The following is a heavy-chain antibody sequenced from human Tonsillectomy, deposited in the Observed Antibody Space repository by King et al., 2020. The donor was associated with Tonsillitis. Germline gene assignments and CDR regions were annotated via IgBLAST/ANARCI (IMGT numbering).Heavy chain of an antibody. J-gene: IGHJ4*02. CDR1: GYSFSSYW. CDR3: ARLVSYNFDWSLDY. D-gene: IGHD3-9*01. V-gene: IGHV5-51*03. Sequence: QLVQSGAEVKKPGESLKISCKGSGYSFSSYWVGWVRQTPGKGLEWMGIIHPGDSDTRYIPSFQGQVTISADKSISTAYLQWSSLKASDTAMYYCARLVSYNFDWSLDYWGQGTLVTVSS. CDR2: IHPGDSDT.